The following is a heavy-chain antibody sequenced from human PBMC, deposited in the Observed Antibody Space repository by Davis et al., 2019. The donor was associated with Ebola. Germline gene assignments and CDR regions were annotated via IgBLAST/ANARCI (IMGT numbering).Heavy chain of an antibody. V-gene: IGHV3-33*01. Sequence: GESLKISCAASGFTFSSYGMHWVRQAPGKGLEWVAVIWYDGSNKYYADSVKGRFTISRDNSKNTLYLQMNSLRAEDTAVYYCARGWNSYGPTVLDYWGQGTLVTVSS. CDR2: IWYDGSNK. CDR1: GFTFSSYG. CDR3: ARGWNSYGPTVLDY. J-gene: IGHJ4*02. D-gene: IGHD5-18*01.